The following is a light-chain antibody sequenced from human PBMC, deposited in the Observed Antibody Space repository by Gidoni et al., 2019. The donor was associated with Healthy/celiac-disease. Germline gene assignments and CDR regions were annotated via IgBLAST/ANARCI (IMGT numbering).Light chain of an antibody. V-gene: IGKV4-1*01. CDR1: QSVLYSSNNKNY. CDR3: QQYYSTPLT. J-gene: IGKJ4*01. CDR2: WAS. Sequence: DIVMTQSADPLAVSLGERATINCKSSQSVLYSSNNKNYLAWYQQKPGQPPKLLIYWASTRESGVPDRLSGSGFGTDFTLTISSLQAEDVAVYYCQQYYSTPLTFGGGTKVEIK.